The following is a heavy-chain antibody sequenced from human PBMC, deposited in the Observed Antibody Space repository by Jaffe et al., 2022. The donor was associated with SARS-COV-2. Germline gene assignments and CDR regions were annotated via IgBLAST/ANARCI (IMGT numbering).Heavy chain of an antibody. CDR3: AGRLSIGWYSY. J-gene: IGHJ4*02. D-gene: IGHD6-19*01. Sequence: EVQLVESGGGLIQPGGSLRLSCAASGFTVSRNYVSWVRQAPGKGLEWVSAISSAGVTNYADSGKGRFTISRDNSQNTVYLQMNSLRVEDSAIYYCAGRLSIGWYSYWGQGTLVTVSS. CDR1: GFTVSRNY. V-gene: IGHV3-53*01. CDR2: ISSAGVT.